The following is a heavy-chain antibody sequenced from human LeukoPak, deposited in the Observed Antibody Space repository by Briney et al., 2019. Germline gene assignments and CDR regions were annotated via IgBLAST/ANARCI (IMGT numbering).Heavy chain of an antibody. CDR1: GGSINNFDYY. V-gene: IGHV4-39*01. CDR2: IYYTATTYYNPSLQST. D-gene: IGHD2-2*01. CDR3: VRHRQCRTFTCYEGWFGP. Sequence: KPSETLSLTCSVSGGSINNFDYYWGWIRQPPGKGLEWLGSIYYTATTYYNPSLQSTYYNPSLKSRVTVSLDTSKNQFSLELSSVTAADTALYYCVRHRQCRTFTCYEGWFGPWGQGTLVTVSS. J-gene: IGHJ5*02.